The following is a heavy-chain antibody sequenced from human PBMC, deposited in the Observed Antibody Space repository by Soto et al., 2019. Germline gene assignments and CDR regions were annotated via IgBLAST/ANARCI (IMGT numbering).Heavy chain of an antibody. V-gene: IGHV4-34*01. Sequence: QVQLQQWGAGLLKPSETLSLTCAVYGGSFTGYYWSWIRQPPGKGLEWIGEINHSGSTNYNPSLKCRVTISVDTSKNQFSLKLSSVTAADTAVYYCARGWGAVADYWGQGTLVTVSS. D-gene: IGHD6-19*01. CDR3: ARGWGAVADY. CDR1: GGSFTGYY. J-gene: IGHJ4*02. CDR2: INHSGST.